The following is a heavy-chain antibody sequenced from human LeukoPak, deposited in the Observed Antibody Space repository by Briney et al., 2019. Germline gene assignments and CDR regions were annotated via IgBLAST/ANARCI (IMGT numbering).Heavy chain of an antibody. D-gene: IGHD3-22*01. V-gene: IGHV3-48*04. CDR1: GFTFSSYT. J-gene: IGHJ4*02. Sequence: PGGSLRLSCAASGFTFSSYTMNWVRQAPGKGLEWVSYISSSSSTIYYADSVKGRFTTSRDNAKNSLYLQMNSLRAEDTAVYSCARVRGYDSRDLDYWGQGTLVTVSS. CDR3: ARVRGYDSRDLDY. CDR2: ISSSSSTI.